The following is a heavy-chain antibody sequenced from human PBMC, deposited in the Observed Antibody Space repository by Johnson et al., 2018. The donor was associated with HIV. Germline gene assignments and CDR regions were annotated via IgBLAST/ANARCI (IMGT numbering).Heavy chain of an antibody. D-gene: IGHD3-22*01. CDR3: AKGNYYDSSGYDGSTHAFDI. J-gene: IGHJ3*02. CDR1: GFTFSDYY. V-gene: IGHV3-11*04. Sequence: QVQMVESGGGLVKPGGSLRLSCAASGFTFSDYYMSWIRQAPGKGLEWVSYISSSGSTIYYADSVKGRFTISRDNAKNSLYLQMNSLRAEDTAVYYCAKGNYYDSSGYDGSTHAFDIWGQGTMVTVSS. CDR2: ISSSGSTI.